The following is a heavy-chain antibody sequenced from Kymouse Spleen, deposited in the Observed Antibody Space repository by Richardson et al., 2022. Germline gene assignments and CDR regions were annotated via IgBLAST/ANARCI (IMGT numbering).Heavy chain of an antibody. CDR1: GFTFSSYW. V-gene: IGHV3-7*01. D-gene: IGHD3-10*01. J-gene: IGHJ5*02. Sequence: EVQLVESGGGLVQPGGSLRLSCAASGFTFSSYWMSWVRQAPGKGLEWVANIKQDGSEKYYVDSVKGRFTISRDNAKNSLYLQMNSLRAEDTAVYYCARDRGTMVRGVIITGWFDPWGQGTLVTVSS. CDR2: IKQDGSEK. CDR3: ARDRGTMVRGVIITGWFDP.